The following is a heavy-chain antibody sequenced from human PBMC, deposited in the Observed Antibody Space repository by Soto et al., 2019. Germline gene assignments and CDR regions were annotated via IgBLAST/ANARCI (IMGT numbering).Heavy chain of an antibody. CDR3: AGVPGSGSYYAYYYYYMDV. Sequence: ASVKVSCKASGYTFTSYDINWVRQATGQGLEWMGWMNPNSGNTGYAQKFQGRVTMTRNTSISTAYMELSSLRSEDTAVYYCAGVPGSGSYYAYYYYYMDVWGKGTTVTVSS. CDR1: GYTFTSYD. J-gene: IGHJ6*03. CDR2: MNPNSGNT. V-gene: IGHV1-8*01. D-gene: IGHD3-10*01.